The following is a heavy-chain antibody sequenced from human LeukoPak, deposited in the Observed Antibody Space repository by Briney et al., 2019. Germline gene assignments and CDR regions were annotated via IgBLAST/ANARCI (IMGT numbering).Heavy chain of an antibody. V-gene: IGHV3-23*01. CDR1: GFTFSSYA. D-gene: IGHD1-1*01. Sequence: PGVSLRLSCAASGFTFSSYAMSWVRQAPGKGLEWVSAISGSGGSTYYADSVKGRFTISRDNSKNTLYLQMNSLRAEDTAVYYCAKDRVGTTMPYYFDYWGQGTLVTVSS. CDR3: AKDRVGTTMPYYFDY. CDR2: ISGSGGST. J-gene: IGHJ4*02.